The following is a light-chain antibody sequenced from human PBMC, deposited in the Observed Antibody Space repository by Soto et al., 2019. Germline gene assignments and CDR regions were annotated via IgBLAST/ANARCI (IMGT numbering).Light chain of an antibody. CDR1: LNISTY. Sequence: IQMTQSPPSLSASVGDRVILTCRSGLNISTYLNWYQQKPGKAPQLLIYDASSLQSGVPSRFSGSGSGTEFTLTISSLQPEDFATYYCQQLKSNLITFGQGTRLEIK. CDR2: DAS. CDR3: QQLKSNLIT. J-gene: IGKJ5*01. V-gene: IGKV1-39*01.